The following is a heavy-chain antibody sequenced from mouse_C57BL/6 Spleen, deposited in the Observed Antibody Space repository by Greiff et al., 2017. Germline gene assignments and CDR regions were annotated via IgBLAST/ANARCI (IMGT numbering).Heavy chain of an antibody. Sequence: VQLQQPGAELVMPGASVKLSCKASGYTFTSYWMHWVKQRPGQGLEWIGEIDPSDSYTNYNQKVKGKSTLTVDKSSSTAYMQLSSLTSEDSAVYYCARGKELYYFDYWGQGTTLTVSS. V-gene: IGHV1-69*01. CDR3: ARGKELYYFDY. CDR1: GYTFTSYW. J-gene: IGHJ2*01. D-gene: IGHD1-1*02. CDR2: IDPSDSYT.